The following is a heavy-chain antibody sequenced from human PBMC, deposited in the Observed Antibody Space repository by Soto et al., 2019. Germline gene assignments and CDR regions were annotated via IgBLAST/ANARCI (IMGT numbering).Heavy chain of an antibody. CDR2: ISWNSGSI. Sequence: YAMHWVRQAPGKGLEWVSGISWNSGSIGYADSVKGRFTISRDNAKNSLYLQMNSLRAEDTALYYCAKDTYSSGTGWFDPWGQGTLVTVSS. CDR1: YA. D-gene: IGHD6-19*01. J-gene: IGHJ5*02. CDR3: AKDTYSSGTGWFDP. V-gene: IGHV3-9*01.